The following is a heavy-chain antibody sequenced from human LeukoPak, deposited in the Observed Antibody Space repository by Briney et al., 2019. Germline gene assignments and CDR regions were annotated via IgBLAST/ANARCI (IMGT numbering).Heavy chain of an antibody. D-gene: IGHD6-6*01. V-gene: IGHV3-74*01. CDR1: GFTFSSYW. CDR3: ARDRSIAAAADTH. J-gene: IGHJ4*02. CDR2: VNRDGSST. Sequence: GGSLRLSCVGSGFTFSSYWMHWVRHAPGKGLEWVSRVNRDGSSTSYADSVKGRFTISRDNAKNTMYLQMNSLRAEDTAVYYCARDRSIAAAADTHWGQGTLVTVSS.